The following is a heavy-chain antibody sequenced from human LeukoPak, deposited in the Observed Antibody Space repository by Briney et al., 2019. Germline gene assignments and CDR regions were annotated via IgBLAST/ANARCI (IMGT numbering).Heavy chain of an antibody. Sequence: KPSQTLSLTCTVSGGSISSGGYYWSWIRQHPGKGLEWIGYIYYSGSTYYNPSLKSRVTISVDTSKNQFSLKLSSVTAADTAVYYCARSPSTDNDAFDTWGQGTMVTVSS. CDR3: ARSPSTDNDAFDT. J-gene: IGHJ3*02. CDR2: IYYSGST. CDR1: GGSISSGGYY. V-gene: IGHV4-31*03. D-gene: IGHD4-17*01.